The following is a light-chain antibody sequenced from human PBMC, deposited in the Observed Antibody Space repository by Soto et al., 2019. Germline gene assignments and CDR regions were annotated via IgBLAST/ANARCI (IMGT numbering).Light chain of an antibody. CDR1: SSDIGAHNY. CDR3: CSYTSTYTRV. V-gene: IGLV2-14*01. J-gene: IGLJ1*01. CDR2: DVS. Sequence: QSVLTQPASVSGSPGQSITISCTGTSSDIGAHNYVSWYQQHPGKAPKLIIYDVSNRPSGVSNRFSGSKSDNTASLAISGLQPEDEADYYCCSYTSTYTRVFGTGTKVTVL.